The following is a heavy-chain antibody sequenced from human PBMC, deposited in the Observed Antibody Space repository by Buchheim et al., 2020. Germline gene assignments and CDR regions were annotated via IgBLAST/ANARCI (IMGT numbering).Heavy chain of an antibody. CDR3: ARGRFSIAAAKRAYYFDY. D-gene: IGHD6-13*01. Sequence: QVQLQQWGAGLLKPSETLSLTCAVYGGSFSGYYWSWIRQPPGKGLEWIGEINHSGSTNYNPSLKSRFTISVDTSKNQFSLKLSSVTAADTAVYYCARGRFSIAAAKRAYYFDYWGQGTL. CDR2: INHSGST. CDR1: GGSFSGYY. V-gene: IGHV4-34*01. J-gene: IGHJ4*02.